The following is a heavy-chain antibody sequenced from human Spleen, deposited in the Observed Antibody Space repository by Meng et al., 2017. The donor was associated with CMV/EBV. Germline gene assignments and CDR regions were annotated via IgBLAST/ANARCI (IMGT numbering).Heavy chain of an antibody. D-gene: IGHD2-2*01. CDR2: IYQSGRT. J-gene: IGHJ3*02. CDR1: SYSISSGYY. Sequence: SETLSLTCTVSSYSISSGYYWGWIRQAPGKGLEWIGTIYQSGRTYYNPSLKSRVTLSVDTSKNQFSLKVTSVTAADTAVYYCARARVVPAAPRLAFDIWGQGTMVTVSS. V-gene: IGHV4-38-2*02. CDR3: ARARVVPAAPRLAFDI.